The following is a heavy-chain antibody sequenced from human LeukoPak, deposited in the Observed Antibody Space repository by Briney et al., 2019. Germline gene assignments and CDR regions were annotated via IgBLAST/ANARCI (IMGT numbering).Heavy chain of an antibody. D-gene: IGHD2-2*01. CDR3: VSFYETY. J-gene: IGHJ4*02. CDR1: GDYL. V-gene: IGHV3-74*01. Sequence: GGSLRLSCAASGDYLMHWVRQAPGKGLVWVSHINGDGSWTTYADSVKGRFTISKDNAKNTVYLQMNNLRAEDTAVYYCVSFYETYWGRGTLVTVSS. CDR2: INGDGSWT.